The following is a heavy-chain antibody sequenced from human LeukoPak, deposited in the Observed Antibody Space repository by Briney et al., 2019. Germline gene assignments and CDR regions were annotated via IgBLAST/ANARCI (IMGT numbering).Heavy chain of an antibody. V-gene: IGHV4-34*01. CDR1: GGSFSGYY. CDR2: INHSGST. CDR3: ASRHSSGWYFDY. J-gene: IGHJ4*02. Sequence: PSETLSLTCAVYGGSFSGYYWSWIRQPPGKGLEWIGEINHSGSTNYNPSLKSRVTISVDTSKNQFSLKLSSVTAADTAVYYCASRHSSGWYFDYWGQGTLVTVSS. D-gene: IGHD6-19*01.